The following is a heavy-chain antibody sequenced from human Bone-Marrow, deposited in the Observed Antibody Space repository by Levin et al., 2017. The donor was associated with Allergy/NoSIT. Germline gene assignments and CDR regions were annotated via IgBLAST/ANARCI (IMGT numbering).Heavy chain of an antibody. J-gene: IGHJ6*02. D-gene: IGHD5-24*01. CDR3: ARDPIGMATKDPYYYYGMDV. V-gene: IGHV3-33*01. CDR1: GFTFSSYG. Sequence: GGSLRLSCAASGFTFSSYGMHWVRQAPGKGLEWVAVIWYDGSNKYYADSVKGRFTISRDNSKNTLYLQMNSLRAEDTAVYYCARDPIGMATKDPYYYYGMDVWGQGTTVTVSS. CDR2: IWYDGSNK.